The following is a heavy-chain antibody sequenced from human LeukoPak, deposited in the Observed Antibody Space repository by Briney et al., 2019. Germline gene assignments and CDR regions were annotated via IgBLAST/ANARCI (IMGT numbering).Heavy chain of an antibody. CDR2: ISAYNGNT. CDR3: ARNSPGDSSGYYYNAFDI. CDR1: GYTFTSYG. Sequence: ASVKVSCKASGYTFTSYGISWVRQAPGQGLEWMGWISAYNGNTNYAQKLQGRVTMTTDTSTSTAYMELRSLRSDDTAVYYCARNSPGDSSGYYYNAFDIWGQGTMVTVSS. J-gene: IGHJ3*02. D-gene: IGHD3-22*01. V-gene: IGHV1-18*01.